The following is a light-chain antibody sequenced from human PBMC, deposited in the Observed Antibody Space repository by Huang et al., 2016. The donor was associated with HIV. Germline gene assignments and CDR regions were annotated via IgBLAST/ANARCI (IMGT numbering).Light chain of an antibody. J-gene: IGKJ1*01. CDR3: LQHNTYPWT. V-gene: IGKV1-17*03. CDR1: QGISNY. CDR2: AAS. Sequence: EIQMTQSPSVMSASVGDRVTLTCRASQGISNYLAWFQQKPGKGPKRLIYAASNLQSGVPSRFSGSGSETEFTLTISSLQPEDFATYYCLQHNTYPWTFGQGTKVEIK.